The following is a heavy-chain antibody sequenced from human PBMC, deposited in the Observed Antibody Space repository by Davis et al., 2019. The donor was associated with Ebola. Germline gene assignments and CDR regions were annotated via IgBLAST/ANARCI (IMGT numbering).Heavy chain of an antibody. CDR3: ARDRGMIAAAGTVDY. J-gene: IGHJ4*02. CDR2: INPSGGST. V-gene: IGHV1-46*01. CDR1: GYTFTSYY. D-gene: IGHD6-13*01. Sequence: ASVKVSCKASGYTFTSYYMHWVRQAPGQGLEWMGIINPSGGSTSYAQKFQGRVTMTRDTSTSTAYMELRSLRSDDTAVYYCARDRGMIAAAGTVDYWGQGTLVTVSS.